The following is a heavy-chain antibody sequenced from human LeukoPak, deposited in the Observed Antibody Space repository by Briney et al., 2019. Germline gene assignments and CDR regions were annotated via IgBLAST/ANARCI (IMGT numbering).Heavy chain of an antibody. Sequence: PGGSLRLSCAASGFTFSSYWMNWARQAPGKGLEWVASINHNGNVNYYVDSVKGRFTISRDNAKNSLYLQMSDLRAEDTAVYYCASGYSYGYYYFDYWGQGTLVTVSS. CDR2: INHNGNVN. V-gene: IGHV3-7*03. CDR1: GFTFSSYW. J-gene: IGHJ4*02. D-gene: IGHD5-18*01. CDR3: ASGYSYGYYYFDY.